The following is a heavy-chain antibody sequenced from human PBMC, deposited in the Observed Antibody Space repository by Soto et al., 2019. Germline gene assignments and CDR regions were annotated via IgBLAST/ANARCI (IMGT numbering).Heavy chain of an antibody. Sequence: EVQLLESGGALVQPGGSLRLSCAASGFTFSSYAMTWVRQAPGKGLEWVSLITGSGGDTYYGDSVKGRFTISRDNSKNPLFLQMNSLRVEDTAVYFCAKAEGGTWGTKYFQYWGPGTLVTVSS. J-gene: IGHJ1*01. D-gene: IGHD7-27*01. CDR1: GFTFSSYA. CDR3: AKAEGGTWGTKYFQY. CDR2: ITGSGGDT. V-gene: IGHV3-23*01.